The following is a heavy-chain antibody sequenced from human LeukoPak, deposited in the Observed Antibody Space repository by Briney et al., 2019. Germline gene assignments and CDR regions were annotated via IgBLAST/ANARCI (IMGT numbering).Heavy chain of an antibody. CDR2: INPNSGGT. D-gene: IGHD3-22*01. CDR1: GYTFTGYY. Sequence: ASVKVSCKASGYTFTGYYMHWVRQAPGQGVEGMGWINPNSGGTNYAQKFQGRVTMTRDTSISTAYMELSRLRSDDTAVYYCARPYYDSSGYSIFDYWGQGTLVTVSS. J-gene: IGHJ4*02. CDR3: ARPYYDSSGYSIFDY. V-gene: IGHV1-2*02.